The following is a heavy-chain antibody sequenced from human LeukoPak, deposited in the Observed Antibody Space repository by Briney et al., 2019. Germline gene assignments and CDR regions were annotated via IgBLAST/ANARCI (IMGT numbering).Heavy chain of an antibody. CDR1: GGSISSYY. CDR2: IYTSGST. Sequence: MPSETLSLTCTVSGGSISSYYWSWIRQPAGEGLEWIGRIYTSGSTNYNPSLKSRVTMSVDTSKNQFSLKLSSVTAADTAVYYCARSYSSSWATYFDYWGQGTLVTVSS. J-gene: IGHJ4*02. CDR3: ARSYSSSWATYFDY. V-gene: IGHV4-4*07. D-gene: IGHD6-13*01.